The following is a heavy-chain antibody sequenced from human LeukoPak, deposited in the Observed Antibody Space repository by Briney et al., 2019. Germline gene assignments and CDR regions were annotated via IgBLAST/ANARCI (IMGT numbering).Heavy chain of an antibody. D-gene: IGHD1-7*01. V-gene: IGHV3-66*01. J-gene: IGHJ4*02. Sequence: GGSLRLSCAASGLTVSSNYMSWVHQTPEKGLEWVSILYSGGSAYYPDSLSGRFTISRDNSKNTLYLQMNSLRAEDTAVYYCAKDRTRAFDYWGQGTLVTVSS. CDR2: LYSGGSA. CDR1: GLTVSSNY. CDR3: AKDRTRAFDY.